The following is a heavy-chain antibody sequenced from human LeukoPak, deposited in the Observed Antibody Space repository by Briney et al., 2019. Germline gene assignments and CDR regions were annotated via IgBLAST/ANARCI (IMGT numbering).Heavy chain of an antibody. CDR2: IYYSGST. Sequence: SGTLSLTCAVSGGSISSNNWWGWVRQPPGKGLEWIGSIYYSGSTYYSPSLKSRVTISVDTSKNQFSLKLSSVTAADTAVYYCARQYCSGDSCGMYFDYWGQGTLVTVSS. CDR3: ARQYCSGDSCGMYFDY. J-gene: IGHJ4*02. D-gene: IGHD2-15*01. V-gene: IGHV4-39*01. CDR1: GGSISSNNW.